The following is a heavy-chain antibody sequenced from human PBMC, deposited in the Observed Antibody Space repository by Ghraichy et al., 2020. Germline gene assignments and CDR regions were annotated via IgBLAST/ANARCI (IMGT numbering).Heavy chain of an antibody. CDR3: GRRIGTYDSLDY. J-gene: IGHJ4*02. CDR2: IKTKPYSYTT. CDR1: GFTFSDHY. V-gene: IGHV3-72*01. D-gene: IGHD2-8*01. Sequence: GGSLRLSCAASGFTFSDHYMDWVRQAPGKGLEWVGRIKTKPYSYTTEYAASVKGRFTISRDDSNFSLYLQMNSLKTEDTAVYYCGRRIGTYDSLDYWGQGTLVTVSS.